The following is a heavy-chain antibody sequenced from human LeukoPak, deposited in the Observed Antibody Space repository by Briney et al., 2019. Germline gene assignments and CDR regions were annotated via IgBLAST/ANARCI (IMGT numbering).Heavy chain of an antibody. CDR1: GFTFDDYG. D-gene: IGHD2-15*01. Sequence: GGPLRLSCAASGFTFDDYGMSWVRQAPGKGLEWVSGINCNGGSTGYADSAKGRFTISRDNAKNSLYLQMNSLRAEDTALYYCARAGIYCSGGSCYSWFDPWGQGTLVTVSS. CDR2: INCNGGST. J-gene: IGHJ5*02. V-gene: IGHV3-20*04. CDR3: ARAGIYCSGGSCYSWFDP.